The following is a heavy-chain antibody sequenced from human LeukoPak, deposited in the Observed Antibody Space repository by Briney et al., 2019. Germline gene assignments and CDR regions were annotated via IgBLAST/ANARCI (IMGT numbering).Heavy chain of an antibody. CDR1: GFTFSSYG. J-gene: IGHJ4*02. CDR3: AKEVGFYYYDSSGLAIDY. V-gene: IGHV3-30*18. Sequence: GRSLRLSCAASGFTFSSYGMHWVRQAPGKGREWGAVISYDGSNKYYADSVKGRFTISRDNSKNTLYLQMNSLRAEDTAVYYCAKEVGFYYYDSSGLAIDYWGQGTLVTVSS. CDR2: ISYDGSNK. D-gene: IGHD3-22*01.